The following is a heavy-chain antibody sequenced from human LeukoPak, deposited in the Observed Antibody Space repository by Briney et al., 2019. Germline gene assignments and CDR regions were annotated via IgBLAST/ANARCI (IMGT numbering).Heavy chain of an antibody. CDR1: GFTVSSNY. D-gene: IGHD3-3*01. CDR2: IYSGGST. Sequence: PGGSLRLSCAASGFTVSSNYMSWVRQAPGKGLEWVSVIYSGGSTYYADSVKGRFTISRDNSKNTLYLQMNSLRAADTAVYYCAGTFDFWNGYDYWGQGTLVAVSS. V-gene: IGHV3-53*01. CDR3: AGTFDFWNGYDY. J-gene: IGHJ4*02.